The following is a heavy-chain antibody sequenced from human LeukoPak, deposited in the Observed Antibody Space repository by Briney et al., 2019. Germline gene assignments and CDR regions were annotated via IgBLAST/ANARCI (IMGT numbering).Heavy chain of an antibody. CDR3: AKVRVGTAHFDY. D-gene: IGHD2-15*01. V-gene: IGHV3-30*18. CDR2: ISHDGSNN. CDR1: GFIFSNYG. Sequence: GGSLRLSCAASGFIFSNYGMHWVRQAPGKGLEWVVVISHDGSNNNYADSVKGRFTISRDNSKNTLYLQMNSLRPEDTAVYYCAKVRVGTAHFDYWGQGTPVTVSS. J-gene: IGHJ4*02.